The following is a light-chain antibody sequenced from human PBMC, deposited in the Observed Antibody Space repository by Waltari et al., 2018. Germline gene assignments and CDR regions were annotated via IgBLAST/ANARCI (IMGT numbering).Light chain of an antibody. V-gene: IGLV2-14*03. CDR1: SSDVGGSNY. CDR2: DVS. CDR3: SSYISSDTLEL. J-gene: IGLJ2*01. Sequence: HSALTQPASVSGSPGQSIPISCTGPSSDVGGSNYVSWYQQHPGKAPKLMIYDVSNRPSGVSNRFSGSKSGNTASLTISGLQAEDEADYYCSSYISSDTLELFGGGTSLTVL.